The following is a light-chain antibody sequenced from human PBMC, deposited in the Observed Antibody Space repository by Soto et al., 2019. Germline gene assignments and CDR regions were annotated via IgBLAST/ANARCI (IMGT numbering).Light chain of an antibody. V-gene: IGLV1-51*02. CDR3: GTWDSSLSALWV. Sequence: QSVLTQPPSVSEAPGQKVTNSCSGSSSNIGNNYVSWYQQLPGTAPKLLIYENNKRPSGIPDRFSGSKSGTSATLGITGLQTGDEADYYCGTWDSSLSALWVFGGGTNLTVL. CDR1: SSNIGNNY. J-gene: IGLJ3*02. CDR2: ENN.